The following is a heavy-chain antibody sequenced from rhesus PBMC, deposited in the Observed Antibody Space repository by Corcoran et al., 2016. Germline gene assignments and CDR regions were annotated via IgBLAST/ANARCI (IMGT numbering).Heavy chain of an antibody. V-gene: IGHV2-1*01. D-gene: IGHD6-19*01. CDR2: NYWDDDK. CDR1: GFSLSTSGMG. J-gene: IGHJ4*01. CDR3: ARRQSLAADPVGFDY. Sequence: QVTLKESGPALVKPTQTLTLTCTFSGFSLSTSGMGVGWIRQPPGKTLEWLAHNYWDDDKRYSTSLKSRLTISKDTSKNQVVLTMTNMDPVDTATYYCARRQSLAADPVGFDYWGQGVLVTVSS.